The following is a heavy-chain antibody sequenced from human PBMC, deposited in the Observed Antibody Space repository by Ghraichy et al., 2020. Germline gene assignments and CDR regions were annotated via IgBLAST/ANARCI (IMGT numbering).Heavy chain of an antibody. CDR2: INRDGSST. J-gene: IGHJ6*02. CDR3: AREGLGIADCMDV. CDR1: GFTFSSYW. Sequence: GGSLRLSCAASGFTFSSYWMHWVRQAPGKGLVWVSRINRDGSSTSYADSVKGRFTISRDNAKNTLYLQMNSLRAEDTAVYYCAREGLGIADCMDVWGQGTTVTVSS. D-gene: IGHD6-13*01. V-gene: IGHV3-74*01.